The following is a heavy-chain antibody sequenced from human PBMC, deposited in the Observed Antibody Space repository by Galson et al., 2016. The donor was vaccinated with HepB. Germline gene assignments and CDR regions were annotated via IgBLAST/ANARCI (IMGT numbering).Heavy chain of an antibody. CDR3: ARGQRVLNY. Sequence: ETLSLTCAVYGGSFTGYYWTWIRQPPGKGLEWIGEINHVGSTSYNPSLKSRVAMSIDTSKNQFSLNVTSVTAADTAFYYCARGQRVLNYWGQGALVTVSS. J-gene: IGHJ4*01. CDR1: GGSFTGYY. V-gene: IGHV4-34*01. D-gene: IGHD1-1*01. CDR2: INHVGST.